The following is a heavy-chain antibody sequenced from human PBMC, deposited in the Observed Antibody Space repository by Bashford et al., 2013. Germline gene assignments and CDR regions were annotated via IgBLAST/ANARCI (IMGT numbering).Heavy chain of an antibody. CDR1: GYTFTSYG. CDR3: RLSGSYSAEGRPVFDY. Sequence: VASVKVSCKASGYTFTSYGISWVRQAPGQGLEWMGWISAYNGNTNYAQKLQGRVTMTTDTSTSTAYMELRSLRSDDTAVYYCRLSGSYSAEGRPVFDYVGRREPGHRLL. J-gene: IGHJ4*03. V-gene: IGHV1-18*01. CDR2: ISAYNGNT. D-gene: IGHD1-26*01.